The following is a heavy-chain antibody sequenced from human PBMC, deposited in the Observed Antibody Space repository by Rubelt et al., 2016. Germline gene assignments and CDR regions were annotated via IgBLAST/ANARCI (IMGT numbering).Heavy chain of an antibody. D-gene: IGHD6-19*01. J-gene: IGHJ6*02. CDR1: GYTFITYG. V-gene: IGHV1-18*01. Sequence: QVQLVQSGAEVKKPGASVKVSCKASGYTFITYGISWVRQAPGQGLEWMGWIHAYTGNTNYAQKVQGRVAGTTDTSTGTAYMELRSLRSDDTAVYYCARVGSSGFWGVWGQGTTVTVSS. CDR3: ARVGSSGFWGV. CDR2: IHAYTGNT.